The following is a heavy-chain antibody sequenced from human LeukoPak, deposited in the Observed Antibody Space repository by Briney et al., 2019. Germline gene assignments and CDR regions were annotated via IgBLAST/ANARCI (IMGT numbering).Heavy chain of an antibody. CDR2: IKDDGGDK. CDR1: GFTSSSAW. Sequence: GSLRLSCAASGFTSSSAWMTWVRQAPGKGLEWVATIKDDGGDKYYVDSVKGRFTISRDNAKKSLWLQMNSLRVEDTAMYYCADLGSRDWGQGTLVTVSS. V-gene: IGHV3-7*01. CDR3: ADLGSRD. D-gene: IGHD3-16*01. J-gene: IGHJ4*02.